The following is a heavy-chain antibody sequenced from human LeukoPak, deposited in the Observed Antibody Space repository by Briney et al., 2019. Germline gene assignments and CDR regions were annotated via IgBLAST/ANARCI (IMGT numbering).Heavy chain of an antibody. D-gene: IGHD3-22*01. Sequence: GGSLRLSCAASGFTVSSNYMSWVRQAPGKGLEWVANIKQDGSEKYYVDSVKGRFTISRDNAKNSLYLQMNSLRAEDTAVYYCARTLYYYDSSGYCLFDYWGQGTLVTVSS. CDR1: GFTVSSNY. J-gene: IGHJ4*02. V-gene: IGHV3-7*01. CDR3: ARTLYYYDSSGYCLFDY. CDR2: IKQDGSEK.